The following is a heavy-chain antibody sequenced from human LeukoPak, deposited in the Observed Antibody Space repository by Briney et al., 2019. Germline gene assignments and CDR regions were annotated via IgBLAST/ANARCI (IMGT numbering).Heavy chain of an antibody. V-gene: IGHV1-46*01. CDR2: INPSGGST. CDR3: ARDSFSGDYVYYYGMVV. CDR1: GYTFTSYG. J-gene: IGHJ6*02. Sequence: GASVKVSCKASGYTFTSYGISWVRQAPGQGLEWMGIINPSGGSTSYAQKFQGRVTMTRDTSTSTVYMELSSLRSEDTAVYYCARDSFSGDYVYYYGMVVWGQGTTVTVSS. D-gene: IGHD4-17*01.